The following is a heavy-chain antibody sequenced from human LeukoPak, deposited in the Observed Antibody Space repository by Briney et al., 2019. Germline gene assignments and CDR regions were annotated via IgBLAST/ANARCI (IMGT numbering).Heavy chain of an antibody. CDR1: GFTFDDYT. J-gene: IGHJ3*02. D-gene: IGHD6-19*01. CDR2: ISWDGGST. CDR3: AKFGGSSGGYAFDI. V-gene: IGHV3-43*01. Sequence: GGSLRLSCAASGFTFDDYTMHWVRQAPGKGLEWVPLISWDGGSTYYADSVKGRFTISRDNSKNSLYLQMNSLRTEDTALYYCAKFGGSSGGYAFDIWGQGTMVTVSS.